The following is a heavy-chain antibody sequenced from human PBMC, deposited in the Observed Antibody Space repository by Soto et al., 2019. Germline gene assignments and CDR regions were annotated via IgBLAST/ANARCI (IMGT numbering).Heavy chain of an antibody. Sequence: HITLKESGPTLVKPTQTLTLTCTLSGFSLSDFAVGVAWVRRPPGKALEWLALIYSDGNKYYSPSLKTRLTLSTDTSKDHVVLTMTNMDPLDTATYFCVHTAGWVNRYWGQGTQVTVSS. J-gene: IGHJ4*02. CDR3: VHTAGWVNRY. D-gene: IGHD6-13*01. V-gene: IGHV2-5*02. CDR2: IYSDGNK. CDR1: GFSLSDFAVG.